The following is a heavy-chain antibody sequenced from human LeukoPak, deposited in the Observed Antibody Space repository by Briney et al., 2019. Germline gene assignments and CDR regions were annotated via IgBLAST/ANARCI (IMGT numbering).Heavy chain of an antibody. Sequence: GGCLSISSSYDGSSINRRSRNCTLQATAKELEKLSVIYSGGTTYYADSFQGRFTISRDNSKHTLSLQKNKLRAEDTAVYYCARDSTRGWYHANWGQGTPVTVSS. D-gene: IGHD6-19*01. CDR1: GSSINRRS. V-gene: IGHV3-53*01. CDR3: ARDSTRGWYHAN. J-gene: IGHJ4*02. CDR2: IYSGGTT.